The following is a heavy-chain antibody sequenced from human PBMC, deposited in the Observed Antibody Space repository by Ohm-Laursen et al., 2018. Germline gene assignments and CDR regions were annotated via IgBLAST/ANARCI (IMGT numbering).Heavy chain of an antibody. D-gene: IGHD2-2*01. CDR2: ISSSSSYI. Sequence: SLRLSCAASGFTFSTYSMNWVRQAPGKGLEWVSSISSSSSYIYYADSVKGRFTISRDSAKNSLFLQMNSLRAEDTAVYYCARDDCSSTSCPDLDYWGQGTLVSVSS. CDR1: GFTFSTYS. CDR3: ARDDCSSTSCPDLDY. V-gene: IGHV3-21*01. J-gene: IGHJ4*02.